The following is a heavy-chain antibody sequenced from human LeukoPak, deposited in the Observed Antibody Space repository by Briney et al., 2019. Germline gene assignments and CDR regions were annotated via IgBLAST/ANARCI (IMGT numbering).Heavy chain of an antibody. Sequence: PGGSLRLSCAASALTFSSYTMTWVRQAPGERLEWVSSIISSGTYIYYADSVKGRFTISRDNDKNSLYLYMNRLRAEDTAVYYCAESRGGSHDAFDIRGQGTMVTVSS. J-gene: IGHJ3*02. CDR2: IISSGTYI. V-gene: IGHV3-21*01. D-gene: IGHD1-26*01. CDR3: AESRGGSHDAFDI. CDR1: ALTFSSYT.